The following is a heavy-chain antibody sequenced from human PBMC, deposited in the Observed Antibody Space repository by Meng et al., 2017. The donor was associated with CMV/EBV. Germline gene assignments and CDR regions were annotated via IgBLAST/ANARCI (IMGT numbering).Heavy chain of an antibody. Sequence: EGSLRLSCAASGFTFSNYAMSWVRQAPGKGLEWVSGINYSGGSTYHADSVKGRFTISRDNSINTLYLQMSSLRPDDTAVYFCAKALCSGTSCTFDCWGQGILVTVSS. D-gene: IGHD2-2*01. V-gene: IGHV3-23*01. CDR2: INYSGGST. J-gene: IGHJ4*02. CDR3: AKALCSGTSCTFDC. CDR1: GFTFSNYA.